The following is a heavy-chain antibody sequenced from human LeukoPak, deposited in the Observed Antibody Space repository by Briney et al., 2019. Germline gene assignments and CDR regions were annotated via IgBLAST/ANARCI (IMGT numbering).Heavy chain of an antibody. CDR3: AKPFHTAMAHAFDI. J-gene: IGHJ3*02. CDR1: GFTFSSYG. D-gene: IGHD5-18*01. V-gene: IGHV3-30*18. Sequence: PGGSLRLSCAASGFTFSSYGMHWVRQAPGKGLEWVAVISYDGSNKYYADSVKGRFTISRDNSKNTLYPQMNSLRAEDTAVYYCAKPFHTAMAHAFDIWGQGTMVTVSS. CDR2: ISYDGSNK.